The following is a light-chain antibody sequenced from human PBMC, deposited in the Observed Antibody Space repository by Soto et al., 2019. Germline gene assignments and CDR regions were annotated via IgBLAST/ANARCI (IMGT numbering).Light chain of an antibody. CDR2: VAS. J-gene: IGKJ1*01. Sequence: EIVLTQSPGTLSLSPGERATLSCRASQNIDNSFLAWYQQKPGQAPRFLIYVASTRATGIPGRFSASGSGTDFTLSISSVYPEDFAVYYCQQYGTSPWTFGQGTKVEIK. V-gene: IGKV3-20*01. CDR3: QQYGTSPWT. CDR1: QNIDNSF.